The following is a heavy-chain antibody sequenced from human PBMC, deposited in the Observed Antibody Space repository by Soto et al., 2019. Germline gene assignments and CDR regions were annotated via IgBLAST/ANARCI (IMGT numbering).Heavy chain of an antibody. Sequence: ESGGGLVQPGGSLRLSCAASGFTFSSYAMSWVRQAPGKGLEWVTVISDTGGTTYYADSVKGRLTISRDNSKNTLYLQMKSLRAEDTAVYYCAKVYSSGWYPGRARAFDIWGQGTMVTVSS. J-gene: IGHJ3*02. CDR1: GFTFSSYA. CDR2: ISDTGGTT. V-gene: IGHV3-23*01. D-gene: IGHD6-19*01. CDR3: AKVYSSGWYPGRARAFDI.